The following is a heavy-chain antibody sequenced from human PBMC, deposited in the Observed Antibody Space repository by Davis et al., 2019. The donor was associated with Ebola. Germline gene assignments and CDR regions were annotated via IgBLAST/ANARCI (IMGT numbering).Heavy chain of an antibody. CDR1: GFTFSSYG. J-gene: IGHJ6*02. Sequence: GESLKISCAASGFTFSSYGMHWVRQAPGKGLEWVAVIWYDGSNKYYADSVKGRFTISRDNSKNTLYLQMNSLRAEDTAAYYCARDRDLGYSYYYYYGMDVWGQGTTVTVSS. D-gene: IGHD3-22*01. CDR2: IWYDGSNK. CDR3: ARDRDLGYSYYYYYGMDV. V-gene: IGHV3-33*01.